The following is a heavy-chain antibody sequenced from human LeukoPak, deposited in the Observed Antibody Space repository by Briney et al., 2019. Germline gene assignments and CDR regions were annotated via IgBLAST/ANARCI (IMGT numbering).Heavy chain of an antibody. Sequence: SQTLSLTCVVSGDSVSSKNGAWNWIRQSPSRGLEWLGRTYYRSKWYNDYAESMEGRMTISQGTSKNQYSLHLNSVTPDDTAVYYCARDLGTTGWHTFDYWGQGTLVTVSS. V-gene: IGHV6-1*01. D-gene: IGHD6-19*01. CDR2: TYYRSKWYN. CDR1: GDSVSSKNGA. J-gene: IGHJ4*02. CDR3: ARDLGTTGWHTFDY.